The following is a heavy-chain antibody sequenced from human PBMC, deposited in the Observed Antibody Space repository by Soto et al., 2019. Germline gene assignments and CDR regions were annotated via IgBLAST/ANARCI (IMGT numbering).Heavy chain of an antibody. Sequence: SETLSLTCTVSGGSISSSSYYWGWIRQPPGKGLEWIGSIYYSGSTYYNPSLKSRVTISVDTSKSQFSLKLSSVTAADTAVYYCARPLIWAQQLVPGDYYYYGMDVWGQGTTVTV. CDR1: GGSISSSSYY. J-gene: IGHJ6*02. V-gene: IGHV4-39*01. D-gene: IGHD6-13*01. CDR3: ARPLIWAQQLVPGDYYYYGMDV. CDR2: IYYSGST.